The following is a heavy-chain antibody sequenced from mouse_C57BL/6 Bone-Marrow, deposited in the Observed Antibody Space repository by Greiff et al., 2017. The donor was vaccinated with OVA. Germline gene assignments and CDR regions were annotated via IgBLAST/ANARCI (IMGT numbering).Heavy chain of an antibody. D-gene: IGHD2-2*01. CDR1: GYTFTSYW. CDR3: ARRSTWLRRRCYAMDY. Sequence: QVQLQQPGAELVKPGASVKLSCKASGYTFTSYWMQWVKQRPGQGLEWIGEIDPSDSYTNYNQKFKGKATLTVDTSSSTAYMQLSSLTSEDSAVYYCARRSTWLRRRCYAMDYWGQGTSVTVSS. CDR2: IDPSDSYT. J-gene: IGHJ4*01. V-gene: IGHV1-50*01.